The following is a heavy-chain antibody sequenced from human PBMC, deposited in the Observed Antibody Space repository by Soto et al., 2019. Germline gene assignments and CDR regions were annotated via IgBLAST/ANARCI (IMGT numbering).Heavy chain of an antibody. Sequence: PGGSLRLSCAASGFTFSSYAMHWVRQAPGKGLEWVAVISYDGSNKYYADSVKGRFTISRDNSKNTLYLQMNSLRAEDTAVYYCAREPYYDFWSGYYLDYFYY. V-gene: IGHV3-30-3*01. CDR1: GFTFSSYA. CDR2: ISYDGSNK. D-gene: IGHD3-3*01. J-gene: IGHJ6*03. CDR3: AREPYYDFWSGYYLDYFYY.